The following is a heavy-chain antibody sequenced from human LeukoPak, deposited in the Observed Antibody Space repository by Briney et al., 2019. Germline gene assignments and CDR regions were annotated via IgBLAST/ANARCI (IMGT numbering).Heavy chain of an antibody. J-gene: IGHJ6*03. CDR2: IYYSGST. CDR3: ARDFRDGDSVFYYYYMDV. Sequence: GSLRLSCAASGFPFSGNAMSWIRQPPGKGLEWIGYIYYSGSTNCNPSLMSRGTISIDTSKNQFSLKLSSVTAADTAVYYCARDFRDGDSVFYYYYMDVWGKGTTVTVSS. CDR1: GFPFSGNA. V-gene: IGHV4-59*01. D-gene: IGHD4-17*01.